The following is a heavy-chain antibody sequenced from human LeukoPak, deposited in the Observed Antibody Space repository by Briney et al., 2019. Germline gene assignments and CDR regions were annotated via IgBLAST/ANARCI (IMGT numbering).Heavy chain of an antibody. Sequence: SETLSLTCTVSGGSISSSSYYWGWIRQPPGKGLEWIGSIYYSGSTYYNPSLKSRVTISVDTSKNQFSLKLSSVTAADTAVYYCARGAGSGSYQPSFDYWGQGTLVTVSS. J-gene: IGHJ4*02. CDR2: IYYSGST. CDR1: GGSISSSSYY. D-gene: IGHD3-10*01. V-gene: IGHV4-39*07. CDR3: ARGAGSGSYQPSFDY.